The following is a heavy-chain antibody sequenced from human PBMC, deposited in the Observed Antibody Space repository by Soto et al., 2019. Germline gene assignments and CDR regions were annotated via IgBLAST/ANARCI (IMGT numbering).Heavy chain of an antibody. Sequence: QVQLVQSGAEVKKPGASVKVSCKASGYIFTGYYIHWVRQAPGQGLGWMGWINPNSGGTNYAQKFQGWVTMPRDPSISTAYMELSRLRSDDTAVDYCARVASNYYDSSGYYFDYWGQGTLVTVSS. D-gene: IGHD3-22*01. CDR2: INPNSGGT. CDR1: GYIFTGYY. J-gene: IGHJ4*02. CDR3: ARVASNYYDSSGYYFDY. V-gene: IGHV1-2*04.